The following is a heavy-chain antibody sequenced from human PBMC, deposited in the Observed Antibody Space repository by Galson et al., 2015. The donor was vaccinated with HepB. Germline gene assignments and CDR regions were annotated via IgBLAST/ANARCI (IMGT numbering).Heavy chain of an antibody. V-gene: IGHV1-69*13. CDR1: GGIFGNYV. CDR2: IIPVYGSA. Sequence: SVKVSCKASGGIFGNYVINWVRQAPGQGLEWMGGIIPVYGSANYAQKFQGRVTFPAEASTSTAYMGIVSLKSEDTATYYCARLVAVAASGDNPFGPWGQGTLVTVSS. CDR3: ARLVAVAASGDNPFGP. D-gene: IGHD2-21*02. J-gene: IGHJ5*02.